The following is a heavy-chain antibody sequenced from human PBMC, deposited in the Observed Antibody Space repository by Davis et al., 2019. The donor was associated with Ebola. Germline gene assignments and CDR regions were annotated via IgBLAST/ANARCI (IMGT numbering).Heavy chain of an antibody. J-gene: IGHJ5*02. CDR2: ISAYNGNT. CDR3: ARGITMVRENNWFDP. CDR1: GYTFTSYG. V-gene: IGHV1-18*01. Sequence: ASVTVSCKASGYTFTSYGISWVRQAPGQGLEWMGWISAYNGNTNYAQKLQGRVTMTTDTSTSTAYMELRSLRSDDTAVYYCARGITMVRENNWFDPWGQGTLVTVSS. D-gene: IGHD3-10*01.